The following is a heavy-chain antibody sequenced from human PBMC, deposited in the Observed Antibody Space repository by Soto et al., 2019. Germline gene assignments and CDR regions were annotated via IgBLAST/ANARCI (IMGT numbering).Heavy chain of an antibody. V-gene: IGHV4-34*01. CDR3: ARGALSRAVAGTFWDY. D-gene: IGHD6-19*01. CDR2: INHSGST. Sequence: SQTLSLTCAVYGGSFSAYYSSLLRQPPGKGLEWIGEINHSGSTNYNPSLKSRVTISVDTSKNQFSLKLSSVTAADTAVYYCARGALSRAVAGTFWDYWGQGTLVTVSS. J-gene: IGHJ4*02. CDR1: GGSFSAYY.